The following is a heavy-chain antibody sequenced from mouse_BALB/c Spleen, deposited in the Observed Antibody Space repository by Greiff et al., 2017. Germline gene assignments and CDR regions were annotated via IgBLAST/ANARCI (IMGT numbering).Heavy chain of an antibody. J-gene: IGHJ3*01. V-gene: IGHV1-87*01. CDR3: ARYGSRRTAY. CDR2: IYPGDGDT. CDR1: GYTFTSYW. Sequence: VHLVESGAELARPGASVKLSCKASGYTFTSYWMQWVKQRPGQGLEWIGAIYPGDGDTRYTQKFKGKATLTADKSSSTAYMQLSSLASEDSAVYYCARYGSRRTAYWGQGTLVTVSA. D-gene: IGHD1-1*01.